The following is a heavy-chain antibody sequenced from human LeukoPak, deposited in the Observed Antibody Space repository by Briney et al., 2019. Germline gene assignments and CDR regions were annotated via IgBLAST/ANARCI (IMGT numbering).Heavy chain of an antibody. V-gene: IGHV3-7*01. CDR2: IKVDGSEK. CDR3: ARGPNSNWSGLDF. CDR1: GFTFSNFW. D-gene: IGHD6-6*01. J-gene: IGHJ4*02. Sequence: PGGSLRLSCVASGFTFSNFWMSWVRQAPGKGLEWVANIKVDGSEKYYADSVKGRFTISRDNAENTLYLQVNNLRAEDTAVYYCARGPNSNWSGLDFWGQGTLLTVSS.